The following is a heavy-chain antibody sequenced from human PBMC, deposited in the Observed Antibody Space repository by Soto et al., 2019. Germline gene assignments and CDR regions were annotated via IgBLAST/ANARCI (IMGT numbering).Heavy chain of an antibody. CDR1: GFRFTSFG. CDR3: TRGGAARPDY. CDR2: ISGLSATT. D-gene: IGHD2-15*01. J-gene: IGHJ4*02. Sequence: DVVLVNSEGGFVRPGESLRLSCGASGFRFTSFGMNWVRQGPGKGLEWLSYISGLSATTYYADSVRGRFTVSRDNDMNLVFLQLNNLRGDDTAVYYCTRGGAARPDYWGQGSRVAVSS. V-gene: IGHV3-48*04.